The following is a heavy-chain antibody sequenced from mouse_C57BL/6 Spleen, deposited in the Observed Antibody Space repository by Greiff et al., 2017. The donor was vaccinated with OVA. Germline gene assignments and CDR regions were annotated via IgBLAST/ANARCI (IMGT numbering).Heavy chain of an antibody. CDR3: ARTYYGNYFDY. V-gene: IGHV5-17*01. J-gene: IGHJ2*01. CDR2: ISSGGSTI. D-gene: IGHD2-10*01. Sequence: EVMLVESGGGLVKPGGSLKLSCAASGFTFSDYGMHWVRQAPEKGLEWVAYISSGGSTIYYADTVKGRFTISRDNAKNTLFLQMTSLRSEDTAMYYCARTYYGNYFDYWGQGTTLTVSS. CDR1: GFTFSDYG.